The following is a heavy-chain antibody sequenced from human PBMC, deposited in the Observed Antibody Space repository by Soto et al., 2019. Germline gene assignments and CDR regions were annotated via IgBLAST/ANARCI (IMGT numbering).Heavy chain of an antibody. Sequence: PGGSLRLSCAASGFTFSNYAMSWVRQAPGKGLEWVSAISTSGAGTYYADSVKGSFTISRDNSKSTLFLQMSSLRAEDTAVYYCAKIRSYSGSFRPPDYYYYGMDVWGQGTTVTVSS. CDR2: ISTSGAGT. J-gene: IGHJ6*02. CDR3: AKIRSYSGSFRPPDYYYYGMDV. CDR1: GFTFSNYA. D-gene: IGHD1-26*01. V-gene: IGHV3-23*01.